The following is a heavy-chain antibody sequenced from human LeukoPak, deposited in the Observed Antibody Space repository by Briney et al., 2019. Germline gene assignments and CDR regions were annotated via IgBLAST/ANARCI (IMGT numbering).Heavy chain of an antibody. V-gene: IGHV1-69*05. CDR1: GGTFSSYA. Sequence: ASVKVSCKASGGTFSSYAISWVRQAPGQGLEWMGGIIPIFGTANYEQKFQGRVPITTDESTSTAYMELSSLRSEDTAVYYCARQVRGVLDYWGQGTLVTVSS. CDR3: ARQVRGVLDY. CDR2: IIPIFGTA. D-gene: IGHD3-10*01. J-gene: IGHJ4*02.